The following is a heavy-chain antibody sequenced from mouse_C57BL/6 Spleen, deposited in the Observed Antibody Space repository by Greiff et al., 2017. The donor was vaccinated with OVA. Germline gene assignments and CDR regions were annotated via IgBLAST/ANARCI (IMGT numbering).Heavy chain of an antibody. Sequence: QVQLQQSGAALARPGASVKLSCKASGYTFTSYGISWVKQRPGQGLEWIGEIYTRSGNTYYHEKLKGKATQAEDTSSSTAYMGLRSLTANDSAVYFWARGYGSSYNFYDWGPGTTLTVST. V-gene: IGHV1-81*01. J-gene: IGHJ2*01. CDR1: GYTFTSYG. CDR2: IYTRSGNT. CDR3: ARGYGSSYNFYD. D-gene: IGHD1-1*01.